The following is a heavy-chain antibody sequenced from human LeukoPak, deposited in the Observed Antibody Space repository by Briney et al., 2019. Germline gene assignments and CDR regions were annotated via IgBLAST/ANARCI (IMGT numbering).Heavy chain of an antibody. CDR2: IYYSGST. CDR3: ARGPPVVVVAATGWFDP. J-gene: IGHJ5*02. CDR1: GGSISSYY. V-gene: IGHV4-59*12. D-gene: IGHD2-15*01. Sequence: SETLSLTCTVSGGSISSYYWSWIRQPPGKGLEWIGYIYYSGSTNYNPSLKSRVTISVDTSKNQFSLKLSSVTAADTAVYYCARGPPVVVVAATGWFDPWGQGTLVTVSS.